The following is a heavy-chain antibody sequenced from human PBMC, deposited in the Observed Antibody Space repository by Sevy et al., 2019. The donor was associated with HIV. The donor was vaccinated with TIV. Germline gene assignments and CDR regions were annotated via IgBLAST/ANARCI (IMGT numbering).Heavy chain of an antibody. CDR1: GFTVSSNY. Sequence: GGSLRLSCAASGFTVSSNYMSWVRQAPGKGLEWVSVIYSGGSTYYADSVKGRFTISGDNSKNTLYLQMNSLRAEDTAVYYCARLSYYDSSGYPGGYFDYWGQGTLVTVSS. V-gene: IGHV3-53*01. J-gene: IGHJ4*02. D-gene: IGHD3-22*01. CDR2: IYSGGST. CDR3: ARLSYYDSSGYPGGYFDY.